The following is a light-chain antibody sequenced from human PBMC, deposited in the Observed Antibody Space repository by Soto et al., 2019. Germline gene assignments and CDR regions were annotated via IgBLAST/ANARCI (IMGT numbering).Light chain of an antibody. Sequence: EIVMIQSPATLSVSPGESVTLSCRASQLFSSNLAWYQHKPGQAPRLLIYGVSTRDTGVPDRFSGSASGTEFTLTISSLQSEDFAVYYCQVRTNWSIAFGRGTRLEIK. V-gene: IGKV3-15*01. CDR1: QLFSSN. CDR2: GVS. J-gene: IGKJ5*01. CDR3: QVRTNWSIA.